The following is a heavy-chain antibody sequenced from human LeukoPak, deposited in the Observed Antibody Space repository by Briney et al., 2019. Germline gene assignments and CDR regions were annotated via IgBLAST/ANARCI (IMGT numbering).Heavy chain of an antibody. V-gene: IGHV3-48*04. Sequence: GGSLRLSCAASGFTFSNAWMNWVRQAPGKGLEWVSYISSSGRTIYSADSVKGRFTISRDNAKNSLYLQMNSLRAEDTAVYYCAELGITMIGGVWGKGTTVTISS. J-gene: IGHJ6*04. CDR2: ISSSGRTI. CDR1: GFTFSNAW. D-gene: IGHD3-10*02. CDR3: AELGITMIGGV.